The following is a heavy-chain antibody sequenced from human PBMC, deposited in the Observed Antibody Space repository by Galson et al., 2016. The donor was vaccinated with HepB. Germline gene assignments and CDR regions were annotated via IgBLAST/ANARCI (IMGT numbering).Heavy chain of an antibody. D-gene: IGHD5-18*01. CDR1: GSPFTTSA. J-gene: IGHJ3*02. V-gene: IGHV3-23*01. CDR3: AKPRRYNHDALHI. CDR2: ISGSGTTT. Sequence: SLRLSCAASGSPFTTSALNWVRQAPGKGLQWVSFISGSGTTTFYTDSVKGRFTISRDNSKNMLYLQMDSLRAEDTAVYSCAKPRRYNHDALHIWGQGTMVTVSS.